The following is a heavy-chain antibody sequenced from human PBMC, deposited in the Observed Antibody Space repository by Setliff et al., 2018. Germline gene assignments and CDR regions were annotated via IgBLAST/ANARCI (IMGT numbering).Heavy chain of an antibody. Sequence: SETLSLTCTVPGGSISSISYYWGWIRQPPXKXXEXXXXXXXXXXXXXXXXLKXXXXIFVDTSKNQFSLNLNSVTAADTGVYYCASCRYQVPYDYWGQGILVTVSS. J-gene: IGHJ4*02. CDR2: XXXXXXX. D-gene: IGHD2-2*01. CDR3: ASCRYQVPYDY. V-gene: IGHV4-39*01. CDR1: GGSISSISYY.